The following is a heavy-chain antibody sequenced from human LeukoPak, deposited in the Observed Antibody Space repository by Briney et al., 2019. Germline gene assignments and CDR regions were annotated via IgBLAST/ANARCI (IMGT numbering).Heavy chain of an antibody. J-gene: IGHJ4*02. CDR3: ARDFRGSLGY. CDR1: GFTFNNYA. V-gene: IGHV3-7*01. D-gene: IGHD1-26*01. CDR2: IKQDGSEK. Sequence: GGSLRLSCTASGFTFNNYAMSWVRQAPGKGLEWVANIKQDGSEKYYVDSVKGRFSISRDNAKNSLYLQLNSLRAEDTAVYYCARDFRGSLGYWGQGTLVTVSS.